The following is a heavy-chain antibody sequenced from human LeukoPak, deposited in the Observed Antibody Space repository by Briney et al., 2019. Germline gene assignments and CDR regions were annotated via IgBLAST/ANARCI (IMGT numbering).Heavy chain of an antibody. CDR2: VNHSGST. D-gene: IGHD6-19*01. CDR1: GGSFSGYY. V-gene: IGHV4-34*01. J-gene: IGHJ4*02. Sequence: SETLSLTCAVYGGSFSGYYWSWIRQPPGKGLEWIGEVNHSGSTNYNPSLKSRVTISVDTSKNQFSLKLSSVTAADTAVYYCARGGYSNGWYAFWGQGTLVTVSS. CDR3: ARGGYSNGWYAF.